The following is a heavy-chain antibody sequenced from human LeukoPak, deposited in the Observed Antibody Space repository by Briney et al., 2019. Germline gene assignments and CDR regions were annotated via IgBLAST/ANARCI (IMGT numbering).Heavy chain of an antibody. CDR1: GYSISSGYY. V-gene: IGHV4-38-2*02. J-gene: IGHJ4*02. CDR3: ARVSRRYYYDSSGYFH. D-gene: IGHD3-22*01. CDR2: IYHSGST. Sequence: PSETLSLTCTVSGYSISSGYYWGWIRQPPGKGLEWIGSIYHSGSTYYNPSLKSRVTISVDTSKNQFSLKLSSVTAADTAVYYCARVSRRYYYDSSGYFHWGQGTLVTVSS.